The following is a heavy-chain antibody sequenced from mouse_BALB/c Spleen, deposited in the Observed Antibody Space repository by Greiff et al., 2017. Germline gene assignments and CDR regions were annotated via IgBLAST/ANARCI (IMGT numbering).Heavy chain of an antibody. CDR3: ARDDYDGHWYFDV. J-gene: IGHJ1*01. CDR1: GFSLTSYG. Sequence: VKLMESGPGLVAPSQSLSITCTVSGFSLTSYGVHWVRQPPGKGLEWLGVIWAGGSTNYNSALMSRLSISKDNSKSQVFLKMNSLQTDDTAMYYCARDDYDGHWYFDVWGAGTTVTVSS. D-gene: IGHD2-4*01. CDR2: IWAGGST. V-gene: IGHV2-9*02.